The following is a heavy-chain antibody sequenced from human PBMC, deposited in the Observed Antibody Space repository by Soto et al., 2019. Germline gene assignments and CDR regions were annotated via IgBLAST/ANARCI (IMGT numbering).Heavy chain of an antibody. CDR2: IYYTGTT. CDR3: GRHPATSETYFYGMDV. V-gene: IGHV4-39*01. CDR1: GGSVSSSSCL. J-gene: IGHJ6*02. Sequence: QLQLQESGPGLVKPSETLSLICTVSGGSVSSSSCLWGWIRQSPGKELEWIGSIYYTGTTYYNPSLKSRVTISVDTSKSQFSLKVSSVTAADTAVYYCGRHPATSETYFYGMDVWGQGTTFTVSS.